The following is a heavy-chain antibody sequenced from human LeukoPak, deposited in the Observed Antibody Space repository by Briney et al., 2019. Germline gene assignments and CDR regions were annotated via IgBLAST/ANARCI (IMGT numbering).Heavy chain of an antibody. V-gene: IGHV1-69*13. D-gene: IGHD2-2*01. CDR3: AREIGGPYQLLSPDY. CDR1: GGTFSSYA. CDR2: IIPIFGTA. Sequence: ASVKVSCKASGGTFSSYAISWVRQAPGQGLEWMGGIIPIFGTANYAQKFQGRVTITADESTSTAYMELSSLRSEDTAVYYCAREIGGPYQLLSPDYWGQGTLVTVSS. J-gene: IGHJ4*02.